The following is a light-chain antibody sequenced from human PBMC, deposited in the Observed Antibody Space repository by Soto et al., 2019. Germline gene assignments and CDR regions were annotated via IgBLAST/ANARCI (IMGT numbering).Light chain of an antibody. Sequence: DIQMTQSPSTLSASVGDRVTITCRASQGVSYWLAWYQQKPGKAPKLLIYKASNLEVGVPPRFRGSGSGTEFTLTINNLQPDDFATYYCQQYNSYSTWTFGQGTKVEIK. CDR1: QGVSYW. V-gene: IGKV1-5*03. CDR3: QQYNSYSTWT. J-gene: IGKJ1*01. CDR2: KAS.